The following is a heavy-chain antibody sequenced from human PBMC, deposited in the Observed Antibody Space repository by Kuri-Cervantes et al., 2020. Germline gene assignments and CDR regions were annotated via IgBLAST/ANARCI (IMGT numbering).Heavy chain of an antibody. J-gene: IGHJ4*02. D-gene: IGHD3-22*01. CDR1: GFTVSSNY. CDR3: ARDYYDSSGYYYAYYFDY. V-gene: IGHV3-53*05. Sequence: LSLTRAASGFTVSSNYMSWVRQAPGKGLEWVSVIYSGGSTYYADSVKGRFTISRDNSKNTLYLQMNSLRAEDTAVYYCARDYYDSSGYYYAYYFDYWGQGTLVTVSS. CDR2: IYSGGST.